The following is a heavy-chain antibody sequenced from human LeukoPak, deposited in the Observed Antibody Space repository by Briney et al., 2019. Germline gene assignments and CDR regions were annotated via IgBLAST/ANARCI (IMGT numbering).Heavy chain of an antibody. CDR3: ARDGAGGYSNYYYGMDV. V-gene: IGHV1-69*04. Sequence: GASVKVPCKASGGTFSSYAISWVRQAPGQGLEWMGRIIPIFGIANYAQKFQRRVTITADKSTSTAYMELSSLRSEGTAVYYCARDGAGGYSNYYYGMDVWGQGTTVTVSS. J-gene: IGHJ6*02. CDR2: IIPIFGIA. D-gene: IGHD4-11*01. CDR1: GGTFSSYA.